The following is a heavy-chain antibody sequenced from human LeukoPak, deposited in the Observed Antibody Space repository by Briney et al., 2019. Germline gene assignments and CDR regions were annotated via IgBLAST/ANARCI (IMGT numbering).Heavy chain of an antibody. Sequence: GSLRLSCAASGFTFTDYYMSWIRQSPGQGLEWIGNIYYRGDINYNPSLKSRVIISIDTSKNQFSLKVTSLTAADTAVYYCATNKDWAEADWGQGTLVIVSS. V-gene: IGHV4-59*03. CDR3: ATNKDWAEAD. CDR1: GFTFTDYY. CDR2: IYYRGDI. J-gene: IGHJ4*02. D-gene: IGHD3/OR15-3a*01.